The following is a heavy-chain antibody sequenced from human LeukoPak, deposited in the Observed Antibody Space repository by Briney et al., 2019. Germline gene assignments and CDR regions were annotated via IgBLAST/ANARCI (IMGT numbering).Heavy chain of an antibody. CDR1: GGSFSGYY. J-gene: IGHJ6*03. V-gene: IGHV4-34*01. CDR2: VNHSGST. Sequence: SETLSLTCAVYGGSFSGYYWSWIRQPPGKGLEWIGEVNHSGSTNYNPSLKSRVTISIDTSKNQFSLKLSSVTAADTAVYYCARDQHSSINYYYYYMDVWGKGTTVTVSS. D-gene: IGHD6-13*01. CDR3: ARDQHSSINYYYYYMDV.